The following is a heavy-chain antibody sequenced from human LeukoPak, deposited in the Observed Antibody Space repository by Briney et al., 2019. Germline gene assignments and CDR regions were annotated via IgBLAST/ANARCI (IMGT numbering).Heavy chain of an antibody. J-gene: IGHJ4*02. D-gene: IGHD1-26*01. CDR3: ARDGYRVGAKGGSYYFDY. CDR2: IYHSGST. V-gene: IGHV4-38-2*02. Sequence: SETLSLTCTVSGYSISSGYDWGWIRQPPGKGLQWIGSIYHSGSTYYNPSLKSRVTISVDTSKNQFSLKLSSVTAADTAVYYCARDGYRVGAKGGSYYFDYWGQGTLVTVSS. CDR1: GYSISSGYD.